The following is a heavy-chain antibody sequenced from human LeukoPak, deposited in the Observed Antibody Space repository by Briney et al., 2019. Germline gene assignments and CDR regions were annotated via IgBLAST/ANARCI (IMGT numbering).Heavy chain of an antibody. CDR2: IYYSGST. CDR1: GGTISSYY. D-gene: IGHD4-17*01. CDR3: ARVVPAYGDYGFSFDY. J-gene: IGHJ4*02. Sequence: PSETLSLTCTVSGGTISSYYWIWIRQPPGKGLEWVCYIYYSGSTNYNPSLKSRVTISVDTSKNHFFLKLSPMTAADTAVYYCARVVPAYGDYGFSFDYWGQGTLVTVSS. V-gene: IGHV4-59*01.